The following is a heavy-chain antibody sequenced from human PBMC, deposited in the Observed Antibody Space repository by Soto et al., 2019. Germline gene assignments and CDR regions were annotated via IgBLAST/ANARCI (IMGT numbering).Heavy chain of an antibody. CDR2: IYYSGST. CDR3: ARLMVWGFGIYYYYGMDV. V-gene: IGHV4-59*08. Sequence: ETLSLTCTVSGGSISSYYWSWIRQPPGKGLEWIGYIYYSGSTNYNPSLKSRVTISVDTSKNQFSLKLSSVTAADTAVYYCARLMVWGFGIYYYYGMDVWGQGTTVTVPS. D-gene: IGHD3-10*01. CDR1: GGSISSYY. J-gene: IGHJ6*02.